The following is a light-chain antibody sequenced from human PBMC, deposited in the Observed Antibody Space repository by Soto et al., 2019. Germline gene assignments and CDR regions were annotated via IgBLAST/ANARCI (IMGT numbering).Light chain of an antibody. CDR3: QQYGTSPT. J-gene: IGKJ1*01. CDR1: QSVSAGY. Sequence: EIVLSQSPCTLSLSPGERATLSCRASQSVSAGYLACYQQKPGQAARLLIYGTSSRATGIPDRFSGSGSGTYFTLTSTMLEPEDFAVYYCQQYGTSPTFGQGTKVDIK. V-gene: IGKV3-20*01. CDR2: GTS.